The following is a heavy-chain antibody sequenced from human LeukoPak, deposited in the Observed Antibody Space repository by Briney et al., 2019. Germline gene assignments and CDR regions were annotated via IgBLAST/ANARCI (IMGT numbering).Heavy chain of an antibody. D-gene: IGHD6-13*01. CDR1: EFIFSGYW. J-gene: IGHJ4*02. CDR3: ARDGFVGAADY. V-gene: IGHV3-7*01. Sequence: GGSLRLSCAASEFIFSGYWMNWVRQAPGKGLEWVANIKQDGSEKRYVDSVRGRFTISRDNAKNSLYLQMNSLRVEDTAVYYCARDGFVGAADYWGQGTLVTVSS. CDR2: IKQDGSEK.